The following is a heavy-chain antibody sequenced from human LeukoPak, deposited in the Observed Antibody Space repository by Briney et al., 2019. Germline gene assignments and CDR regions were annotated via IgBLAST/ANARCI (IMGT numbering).Heavy chain of an antibody. V-gene: IGHV4-39*07. CDR2: IYYSGST. J-gene: IGHJ5*02. CDR3: ARDENGYVWGSFRA. CDR1: GGSISSSSYY. D-gene: IGHD3-16*02. Sequence: SETLSLTCTVSGGSISSSSYYWGWIRQPPGKGLEWIGNIYYSGSTYYNPALESRVTMTLDTSKNQFSLKLSSVTAADTAVYYCARDENGYVWGSFRAWGQGTLVTVSS.